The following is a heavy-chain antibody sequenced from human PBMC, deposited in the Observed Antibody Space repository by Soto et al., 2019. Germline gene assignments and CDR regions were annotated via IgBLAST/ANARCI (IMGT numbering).Heavy chain of an antibody. CDR3: ARRGSGSYYDY. CDR1: GFTFSNYA. Sequence: EVHLLESGGGLVQPGGSLRLSCAASGFTFSNYAMNWVRQAPGKGLEWVSVISGSGDSTYYADSVKGRCTISRDNSKNTLYLQMNSLRAEDTAIYHCARRGSGSYYDYWGQGTLVTVSS. J-gene: IGHJ4*02. D-gene: IGHD1-26*01. V-gene: IGHV3-23*01. CDR2: ISGSGDST.